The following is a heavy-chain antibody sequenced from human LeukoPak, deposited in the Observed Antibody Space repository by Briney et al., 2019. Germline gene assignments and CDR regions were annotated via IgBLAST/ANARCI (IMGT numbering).Heavy chain of an antibody. D-gene: IGHD3-22*01. CDR2: IYYGGST. J-gene: IGHJ4*02. V-gene: IGHV4-34*09. Sequence: PSETLSLTCAVYGGSFSGYYWSWIRQPPGKGLEWIGYIYYGGSTYYNPSLKSRVTISVDTSKNQFSLKLSSVTAADTAVYYCARDYYDSSGYSGSNYFDYWGQGTLVTVSS. CDR1: GGSFSGYY. CDR3: ARDYYDSSGYSGSNYFDY.